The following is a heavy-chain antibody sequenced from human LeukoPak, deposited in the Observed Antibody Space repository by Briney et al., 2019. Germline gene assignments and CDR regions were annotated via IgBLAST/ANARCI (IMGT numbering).Heavy chain of an antibody. V-gene: IGHV3-23*01. D-gene: IGHD4-17*01. CDR3: AKSDYGDYGYFDY. Sequence: GGSLRLSCAASGFTFSSYAMSWVRQAPGKGLEWVSVISGSGGGTYYADSVKGRFTISRDNSKNTLYLQMNSLRAEDTAVYYCAKSDYGDYGYFDYWGQGTLVTVSS. J-gene: IGHJ4*02. CDR2: ISGSGGGT. CDR1: GFTFSSYA.